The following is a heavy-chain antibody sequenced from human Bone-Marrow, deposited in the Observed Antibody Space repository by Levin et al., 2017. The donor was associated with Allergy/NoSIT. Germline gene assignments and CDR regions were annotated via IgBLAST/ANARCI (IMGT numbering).Heavy chain of an antibody. CDR1: GFTFSSYS. D-gene: IGHD2-2*01. J-gene: IGHJ6*02. Sequence: GESLKISCAASGFTFSSYSMNWVRQAPGKGLEWVSYISSSSSTIYYADSVKGRFTISRDNAKNSLYLQMNSLRAEDTAVYYCARGDKPNIVVVPANYYGMDVWGQGTTVTVSS. V-gene: IGHV3-48*01. CDR3: ARGDKPNIVVVPANYYGMDV. CDR2: ISSSSSTI.